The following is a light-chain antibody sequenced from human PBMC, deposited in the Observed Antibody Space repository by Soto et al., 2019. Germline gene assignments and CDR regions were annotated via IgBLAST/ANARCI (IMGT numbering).Light chain of an antibody. Sequence: EIVLTQSPCTLSFSPGERATLSCRASQSVSSYLAWYQQKPGQAPRLLIYDASSRATGIPARFSGSGSGTDFTLTISSLEPEDFAVYYCQQRSNWITFGQGTRLEIK. V-gene: IGKV3-11*01. CDR1: QSVSSY. CDR2: DAS. J-gene: IGKJ5*01. CDR3: QQRSNWIT.